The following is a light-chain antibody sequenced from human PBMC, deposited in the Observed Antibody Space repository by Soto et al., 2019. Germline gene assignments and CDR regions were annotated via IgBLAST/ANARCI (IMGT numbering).Light chain of an antibody. CDR3: QQLDSYPRT. J-gene: IGKJ1*01. CDR2: GAS. V-gene: IGKV1-9*01. CDR1: QVISSD. Sequence: IQLTQSPSSLSASVGDRVTITCRASQVISSDLAWYQQKPGKAPKLLIYGASTLQSGVPSRFSGRGSGTDFTLTISSLQPEDFGTYYCQQLDSYPRTFGQGTKVEIK.